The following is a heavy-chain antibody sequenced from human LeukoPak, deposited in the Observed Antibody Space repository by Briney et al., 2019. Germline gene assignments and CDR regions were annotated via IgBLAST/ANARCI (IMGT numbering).Heavy chain of an antibody. CDR2: VSSSSSTR. CDR1: GFTFSSYA. J-gene: IGHJ4*02. Sequence: GGSLRLSCTASGFTFSSYAMNWVRQAPGKGLEWISYVSSSSSTRDYADSVKGRFTISRDNAKNSLYLQMNSLRAEDTAVYYCARVGHYYDSSGYYYVRYFDCWGQGTLVTVSS. V-gene: IGHV3-48*04. CDR3: ARVGHYYDSSGYYYVRYFDC. D-gene: IGHD3-22*01.